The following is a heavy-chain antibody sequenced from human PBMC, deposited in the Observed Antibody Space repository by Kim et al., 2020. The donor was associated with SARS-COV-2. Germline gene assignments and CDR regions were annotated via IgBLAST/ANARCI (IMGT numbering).Heavy chain of an antibody. CDR3: ARGNTANIDY. Sequence: ASVKVSCKTSGYTFTTRYLHWVRQAPGHGLEWMGRINPDSGGTDYAQRFQGRVTMTRDKSISTVYMELSSLRSDDTVLYYCARGNTANIDYWGQGTLVTVYS. J-gene: IGHJ4*02. CDR1: GYTFTTRY. CDR2: INPDSGGT. V-gene: IGHV1-2*05.